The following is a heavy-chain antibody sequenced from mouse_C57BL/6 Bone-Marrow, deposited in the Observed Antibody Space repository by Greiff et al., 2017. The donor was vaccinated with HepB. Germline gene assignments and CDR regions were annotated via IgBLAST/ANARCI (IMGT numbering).Heavy chain of an antibody. CDR3: ASGGSSMDY. D-gene: IGHD6-1*01. CDR2: INPNNGGT. V-gene: IGHV1-26*01. Sequence: VQLQQSGPELVKPGASVKISCKASGYTFTDYYMNWVKQSHGKSLEWIGAINPNNGGTSYNQKFKGKATLTVDKSSSTVYMELRSLTSEDSAVYYCASGGSSMDYWGQGTSVTVSS. CDR1: GYTFTDYY. J-gene: IGHJ4*01.